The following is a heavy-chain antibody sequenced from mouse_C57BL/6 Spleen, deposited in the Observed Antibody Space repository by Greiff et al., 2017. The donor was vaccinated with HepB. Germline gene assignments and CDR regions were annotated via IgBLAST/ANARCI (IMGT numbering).Heavy chain of an antibody. CDR3: ARTYWDDFDY. J-gene: IGHJ2*01. V-gene: IGHV1-64*01. CDR2: IHPNSGST. D-gene: IGHD4-1*01. Sequence: QVQLKQPGAELVKPGASVKLSCKASGYTFTSYWMHWVKQRPGQGLEWIGMIHPNSGSTNYNEKFKSKATLTVDKSSSTAYMQLSSLTSEDSAVYYCARTYWDDFDYWGQGTTLTVSS. CDR1: GYTFTSYW.